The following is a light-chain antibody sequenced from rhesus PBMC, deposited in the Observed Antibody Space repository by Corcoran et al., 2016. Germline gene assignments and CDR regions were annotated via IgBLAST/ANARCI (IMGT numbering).Light chain of an antibody. J-gene: IGKJ1*01. CDR3: RQHNSYPWT. CDR1: QGISNY. Sequence: DIQMTQSPSSLSASVGDTVTITCRASQGISNYLAWYQQKSGKAPKPLIYYASNLESGVPSRFSGSGSRTDFTLPISSLQPEDFAIYYCRQHNSYPWTFGQGTKVEIK. CDR2: YAS. V-gene: IGKV1S14*01.